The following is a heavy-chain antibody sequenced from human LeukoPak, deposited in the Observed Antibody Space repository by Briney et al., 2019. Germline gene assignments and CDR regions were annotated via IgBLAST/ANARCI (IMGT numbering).Heavy chain of an antibody. J-gene: IGHJ6*04. CDR1: GFTVSSNY. CDR3: ARERRGGYYYGMDV. CDR2: IYSGGST. Sequence: PGGSLRLSCTASGFTVSSNYMSWVRQAPGRGLEWVSVIYSGGSTYYADSVKGRFTISRDNSKNTLYLQMNSLRAEDTDVYYCARERRGGYYYGMDVWGKGTAVTVSS. V-gene: IGHV3-53*01. D-gene: IGHD2-15*01.